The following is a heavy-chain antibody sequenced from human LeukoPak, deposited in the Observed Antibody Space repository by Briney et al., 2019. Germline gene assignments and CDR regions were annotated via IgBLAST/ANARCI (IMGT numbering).Heavy chain of an antibody. Sequence: GGSLRLSCAASGFTFNTYALHWVRQAPGKGLEWVAVVSYDGGAKYYADSVKGRFTISRDNSNNTVDLQMYSLRAEDSAVYYCTRSLGSGWIHLVEYWGQGTLVTVS. J-gene: IGHJ4*02. V-gene: IGHV3-30*03. D-gene: IGHD6-19*01. CDR2: VSYDGGAK. CDR3: TRSLGSGWIHLVEY. CDR1: GFTFNTYA.